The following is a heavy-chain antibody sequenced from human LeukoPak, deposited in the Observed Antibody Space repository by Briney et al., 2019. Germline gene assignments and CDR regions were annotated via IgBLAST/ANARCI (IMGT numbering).Heavy chain of an antibody. V-gene: IGHV4-59*12. D-gene: IGHD1-26*01. CDR2: IYHSGST. CDR1: GGSISTYY. CDR3: AKGGGSYYVAE. Sequence: SETLSLTCTVSGGSISTYYWNWIRQPPGKGLEWIGYIYHSGSTNYNPSLKSRVTISVDTSKNQFPLKLSSVTAADTAVYYCAKGGGSYYVAEWGQGTLVTVSS. J-gene: IGHJ4*02.